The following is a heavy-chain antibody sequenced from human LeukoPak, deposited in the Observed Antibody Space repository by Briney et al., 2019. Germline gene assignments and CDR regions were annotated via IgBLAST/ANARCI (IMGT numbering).Heavy chain of an antibody. J-gene: IGHJ6*03. CDR1: GGSISSSSYY. CDR3: ARGSRGSSIGYYYYYMDV. CDR2: IYYSGST. V-gene: IGHV4-39*07. Sequence: PSETLSLTCTVSGGSISSSSYYWGWIRQPPGKGLEWIGSIYYSGSTYYNPSLKSRVTISVDTSKNQFSLKLSSVTAADTAVYYCARGSRGSSIGYYYYYMDVWGKGTTVTVSS. D-gene: IGHD6-6*01.